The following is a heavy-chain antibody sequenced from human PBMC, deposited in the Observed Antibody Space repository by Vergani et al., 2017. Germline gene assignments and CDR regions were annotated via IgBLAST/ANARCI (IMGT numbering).Heavy chain of an antibody. J-gene: IGHJ4*02. D-gene: IGHD5-12*01. CDR2: IYHSGST. V-gene: IGHV4-34*10. CDR3: TRQPQEGASGPPSVPT. Sequence: QVQLLESGPGLLKPSETLSLTCAVYGGSFSGYYWSWIRQPPGKGLEWIGSIYHSGSTHYNPSLKSRVTISVEPSKNDFSLKVTSVTAADTAVYYCTRQPQEGASGPPSVPTWGQGISVIVSS. CDR1: GGSFSGYY.